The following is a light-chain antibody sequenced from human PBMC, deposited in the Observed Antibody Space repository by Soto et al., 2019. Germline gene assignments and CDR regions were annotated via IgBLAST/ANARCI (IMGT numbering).Light chain of an antibody. CDR1: QSVLYSSNNKNY. CDR3: QQYYSTPLS. CDR2: WAS. V-gene: IGKV4-1*01. J-gene: IGKJ4*01. Sequence: DIVMTQSPDSLAVSLGERATINCKSSQSVLYSSNNKNYLAWYHQKPGQPPKLLIYWASTRESGVPDRFSGSGYETDFTLTISSLQAEDVAVYYCQQYYSTPLSFGGVTKVEIK.